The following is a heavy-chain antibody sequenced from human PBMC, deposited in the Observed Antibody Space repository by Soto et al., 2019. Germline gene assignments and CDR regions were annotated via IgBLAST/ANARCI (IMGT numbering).Heavy chain of an antibody. CDR1: GGSISSSSYY. CDR2: IYYSGST. J-gene: IGHJ4*02. Sequence: SETLSLTCTVSGGSISSSSYYWGWIRQPPGKGLEWIGYIYYSGSTNYNPSLKSRVTISVDTSKNQFSLKLSSVTAADTAVYYCARVTSGYRPHFEYWGQGTLVTSPQ. CDR3: ARVTSGYRPHFEY. V-gene: IGHV4-61*05. D-gene: IGHD3-3*01.